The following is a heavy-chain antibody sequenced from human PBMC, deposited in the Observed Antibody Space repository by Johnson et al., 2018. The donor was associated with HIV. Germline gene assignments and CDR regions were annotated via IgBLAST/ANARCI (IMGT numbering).Heavy chain of an antibody. CDR3: ARVRGGTGHGAFDI. Sequence: QMQLVESGGGVVQPGRSLRLSCAASGFTFSSYAMHWVRQAPGKGLEWVAVIWYDASNKYYADSVKGRFTISRDNSKNTLYLQMNSLRTEDTAVYYCARVRGGTGHGAFDIWGQGTMVTVSS. CDR1: GFTFSSYA. V-gene: IGHV3-30*04. J-gene: IGHJ3*02. CDR2: IWYDASNK.